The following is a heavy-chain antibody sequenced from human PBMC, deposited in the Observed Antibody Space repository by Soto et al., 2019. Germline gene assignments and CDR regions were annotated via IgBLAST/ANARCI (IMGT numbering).Heavy chain of an antibody. J-gene: IGHJ3*01. Sequence: EVQLVESGGGLVQPGGSLRLSCAASGFTFSNYAMHWVRQAPGKGLEYVSGLSSTGGSTYYAHSVRGRFTISRDNSKNTLFLQLGSLRVEDMALYYCARGGGYTGCVHDAFDGWGQGTMVNVSS. D-gene: IGHD5-12*01. CDR2: LSSTGGST. CDR1: GFTFSNYA. V-gene: IGHV3-64*01. CDR3: ARGGGYTGCVHDAFDG.